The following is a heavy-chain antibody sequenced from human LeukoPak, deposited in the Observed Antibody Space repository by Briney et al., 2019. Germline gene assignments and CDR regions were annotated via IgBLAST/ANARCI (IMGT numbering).Heavy chain of an antibody. CDR1: GGSISSGGYY. V-gene: IGHV4-61*08. CDR2: IYYSGST. J-gene: IGHJ6*03. CDR3: AGVVDYDYMDV. Sequence: TSETLSLTCTVSGGSISSGGYYWSWIRQHPGKGLEWIGYIYYSGSTNYNPSLKSRVTISVDTSKNQFSLKLSSVTAADTAVYYCAGVVDYDYMDVWGKGTTVTVSS. D-gene: IGHD2-15*01.